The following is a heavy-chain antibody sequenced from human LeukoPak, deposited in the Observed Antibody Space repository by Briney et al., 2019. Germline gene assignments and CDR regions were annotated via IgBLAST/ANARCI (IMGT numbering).Heavy chain of an antibody. CDR3: ASFVVVTAIR. CDR1: GFTFSSYA. CDR2: ITGSGGST. J-gene: IGHJ4*02. Sequence: GGSLRLSCAASGFTFSSYAMSWVRQAPGKGLEWVSGITGSGGSTHYADSVKGRFTISRDNSKNTLYLQMNSLRAEDTAVYCCASFVVVTAIRWGQGTLVTVSS. V-gene: IGHV3-23*01. D-gene: IGHD2-21*02.